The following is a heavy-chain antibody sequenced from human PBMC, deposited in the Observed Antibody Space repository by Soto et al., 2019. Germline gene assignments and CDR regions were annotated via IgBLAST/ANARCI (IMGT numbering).Heavy chain of an antibody. Sequence: PGGSLRLSCTGSVFSFFSSAMSWFRQAPGKGLEWVSTISGSGGHTYYADSVKGRFVVSRDNDKNTVYLHMSSLTGEDTAVYFCAKIEMGWFAHWGQGTQVTVS. CDR1: VFSFFSSA. CDR3: AKIEMGWFAH. J-gene: IGHJ5*02. CDR2: ISGSGGHT. D-gene: IGHD2-8*01. V-gene: IGHV3-23*01.